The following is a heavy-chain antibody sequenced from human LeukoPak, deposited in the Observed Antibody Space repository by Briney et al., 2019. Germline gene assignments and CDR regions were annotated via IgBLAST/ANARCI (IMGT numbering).Heavy chain of an antibody. J-gene: IGHJ6*03. V-gene: IGHV4-39*07. D-gene: IGHD4-17*01. CDR1: GGSISSSSDY. Sequence: PSETLSLTCTVSGGSISSSSDYWGWIRQPPGKGLEWIGSIYYSGSTYYNPSLKSRVTISVDTSKNQFSLKLSSVTAADTAVYYCARGRYTVTLLSYYYYMDAWGKGTTVTASS. CDR2: IYYSGST. CDR3: ARGRYTVTLLSYYYYMDA.